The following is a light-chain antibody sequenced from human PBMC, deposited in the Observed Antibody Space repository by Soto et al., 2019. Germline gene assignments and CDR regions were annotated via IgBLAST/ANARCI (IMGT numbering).Light chain of an antibody. CDR1: QSISSY. Sequence: DIQMTQYPSSLSASVGDRVTITCRASQSISSYLNWYQQKPGKAPKLLIYAASSLQSGVPSRFSGSGSGTEFTLTISSLQPEDFATYYCQQSYSTLYPFGQGTKLEIK. CDR3: QQSYSTLYP. V-gene: IGKV1-39*01. CDR2: AAS. J-gene: IGKJ2*01.